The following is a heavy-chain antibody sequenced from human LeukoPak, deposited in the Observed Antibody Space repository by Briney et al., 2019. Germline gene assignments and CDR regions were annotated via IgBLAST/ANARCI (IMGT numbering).Heavy chain of an antibody. CDR1: GGSISTSSYY. V-gene: IGHV4-39*07. CDR3: ARASKGIGYYGSGSYYNPNYYFDY. D-gene: IGHD3-10*01. J-gene: IGHJ4*02. Sequence: SETLSLTCTVSGGSISTSSYYWGWVRQPPGKGLEWIGEINHSGSTNYNPSLKSRVSISVDTSKNQFSLKLSSVTAADTAVYYCARASKGIGYYGSGSYYNPNYYFDYWGQGTLVTVSS. CDR2: INHSGST.